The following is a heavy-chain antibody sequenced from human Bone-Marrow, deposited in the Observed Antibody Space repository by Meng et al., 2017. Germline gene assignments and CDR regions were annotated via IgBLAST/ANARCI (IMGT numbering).Heavy chain of an antibody. D-gene: IGHD1-26*01. Sequence: GESLKISCAAPGFTLSSYGMSWVRQVPGKGLEWVSFISSSSSYIYYADSVKGRFTISRDNAKNSLYLQMNSLRAEDTAVYYCARDPPAGIVGATSWGQGTLVTVSS. J-gene: IGHJ4*02. V-gene: IGHV3-21*01. CDR1: GFTLSSYG. CDR2: ISSSSSYI. CDR3: ARDPPAGIVGATS.